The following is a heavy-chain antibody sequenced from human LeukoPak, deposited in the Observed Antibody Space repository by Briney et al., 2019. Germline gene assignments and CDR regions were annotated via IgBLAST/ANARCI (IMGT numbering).Heavy chain of an antibody. D-gene: IGHD6-19*01. CDR2: IYYSESA. J-gene: IGHJ4*02. CDR3: ARGRQWPALWDY. CDR1: GYSISNSNW. V-gene: IGHV4-28*06. Sequence: PSETLSLTCAVSGYSISNSNWWGWIRQPPGKGLEWIGYIYYSESANYNPSLKSRVTMSADTSKNQFSLKLSSVTALDTAVYYCARGRQWPALWDYWGQGTLVTVSS.